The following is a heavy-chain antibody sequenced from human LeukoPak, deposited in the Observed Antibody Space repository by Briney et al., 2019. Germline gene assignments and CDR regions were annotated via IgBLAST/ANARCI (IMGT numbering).Heavy chain of an antibody. CDR2: MYYSEGA. CDR3: ARRGGSPLGAFDI. D-gene: IGHD1-26*01. V-gene: IGHV4-59*01. Sequence: SETLSLTCTVSGGSISSYYWSWIRQPPGKGLEWIGYMYYSEGANYNPSLKSRVIISVDTSKNQFSLKLSSVTAADTAVYYCARRGGSPLGAFDIWGQGTMVTASS. CDR1: GGSISSYY. J-gene: IGHJ3*02.